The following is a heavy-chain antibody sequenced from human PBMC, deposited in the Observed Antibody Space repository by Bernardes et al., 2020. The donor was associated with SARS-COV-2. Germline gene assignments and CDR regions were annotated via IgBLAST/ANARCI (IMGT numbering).Heavy chain of an antibody. J-gene: IGHJ6*03. V-gene: IGHV4-59*01. Sequence: SETLSLTCTVSNGSMTSSYWNWVRQAPGKGLEWLGHIYSTGSTTHNPSLQRRLTMSIDTSTNHVFLSLNSVTAADTAVYYCARGDFYYMDVWGQGTTVTVSS. CDR3: ARGDFYYMDV. CDR2: IYSTGST. CDR1: NGSMTSSY.